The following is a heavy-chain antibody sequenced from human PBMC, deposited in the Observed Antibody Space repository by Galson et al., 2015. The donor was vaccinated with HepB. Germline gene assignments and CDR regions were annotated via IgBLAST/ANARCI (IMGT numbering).Heavy chain of an antibody. Sequence: SLRLSCAASGFTFSSYWMSWVRQAPGKGLEWVANIKQDGSEKYYVDSVKGRFTISRDNAKNSLYLHMHSLRAEDTAVYYCARWEAAAGYYYYYMDVWGKGTTVTVSS. D-gene: IGHD6-13*01. V-gene: IGHV3-7*03. J-gene: IGHJ6*03. CDR3: ARWEAAAGYYYYYMDV. CDR1: GFTFSSYW. CDR2: IKQDGSEK.